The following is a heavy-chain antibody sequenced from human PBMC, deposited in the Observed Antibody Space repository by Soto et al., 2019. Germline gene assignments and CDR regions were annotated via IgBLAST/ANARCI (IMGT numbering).Heavy chain of an antibody. J-gene: IGHJ2*01. CDR1: GGSFSPYF. V-gene: IGHV4-34*01. Sequence: QVQLQQWGAGLLKPSETLALTCSVYGGSFSPYFWSWIRQPPGKGLEWIGEINHSGSTNYNPSLTRRATLSVDSSKNQVSLKLTSVTAADTAVYYCARLASGLQYYYFDICGRGTPVTVSS. CDR2: INHSGST. D-gene: IGHD6-19*01. CDR3: ARLASGLQYYYFDI.